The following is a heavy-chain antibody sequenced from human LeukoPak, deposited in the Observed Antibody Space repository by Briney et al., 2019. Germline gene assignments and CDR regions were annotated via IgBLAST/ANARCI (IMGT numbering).Heavy chain of an antibody. J-gene: IGHJ3*02. D-gene: IGHD2-8*01. CDR3: ARGRGYCTNGVCGSDAFDI. Sequence: SETLSLTCAVYGGSFSGYYWSWIRQPPGKGLEWIGEINHSGSTNYIPSLKSRVTISVDTSKNQFSLKLSSVTAADTAVYYCARGRGYCTNGVCGSDAFDIWGQGTMVTVSS. CDR2: INHSGST. CDR1: GGSFSGYY. V-gene: IGHV4-34*01.